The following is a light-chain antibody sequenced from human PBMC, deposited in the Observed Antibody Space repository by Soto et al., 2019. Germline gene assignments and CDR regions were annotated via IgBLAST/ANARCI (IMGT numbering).Light chain of an antibody. CDR1: SSNIGTNT. Sequence: QSVLTQPPSASGTPGQGVTISCSGSSSNIGTNTVNWYKQLPGTAPKLLIYSNDLRPSGVPDRFSGSNSGTSASLAISGIQSADEADYYCEPSDDSQYGAVFGRGTKLTVL. CDR3: EPSDDSQYGAV. V-gene: IGLV1-44*01. CDR2: SND. J-gene: IGLJ2*01.